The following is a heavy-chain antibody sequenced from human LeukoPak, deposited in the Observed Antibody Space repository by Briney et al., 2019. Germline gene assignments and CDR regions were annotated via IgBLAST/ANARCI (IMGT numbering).Heavy chain of an antibody. CDR3: ARMALDGGDSIGFDS. V-gene: IGHV1-2*02. Sequence: ASVKFSCKAPGYTFPDSFLQWVRQAPGQGLEWKRWLHPNLGDASYAQKFQDRVTMNRDMSINTAYMELSRLTSDDTAVYYCARMALDGGDSIGFDSWGQGTLVTVSS. D-gene: IGHD2-21*02. CDR2: LHPNLGDA. CDR1: GYTFPDSF. J-gene: IGHJ5*01.